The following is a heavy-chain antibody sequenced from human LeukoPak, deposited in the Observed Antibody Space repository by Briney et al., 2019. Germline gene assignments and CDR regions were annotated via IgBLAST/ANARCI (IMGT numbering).Heavy chain of an antibody. V-gene: IGHV3-7*01. D-gene: IGHD6-19*01. CDR2: IKQDGSEK. CDR1: GFPFSSYW. Sequence: GGSLRLSCAASGFPFSSYWMSWVRQAPGKGLEWVANIKQDGSEKYYVDSVKGRFTISRDNAKNSLYLQMNSLRAEDTAVYYCARVSIAVAGGDYWGQGTLVTVSS. CDR3: ARVSIAVAGGDY. J-gene: IGHJ4*02.